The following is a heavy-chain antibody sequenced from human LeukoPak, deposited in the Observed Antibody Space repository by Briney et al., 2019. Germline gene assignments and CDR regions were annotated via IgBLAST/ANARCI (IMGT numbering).Heavy chain of an antibody. CDR3: ARDKILFAIFGVVIDY. D-gene: IGHD3-3*01. CDR1: GFIVSNNY. Sequence: GGSLRLSCVASGFIVSNNYMSWVRQAPGMGLEWVSTIYRGGSSFYADSVKGRFTSSRDNSKNTLYLQMNSLRAEDTAVYYCARDKILFAIFGVVIDYWGQGTLVTVSS. V-gene: IGHV3-66*02. J-gene: IGHJ4*02. CDR2: IYRGGSS.